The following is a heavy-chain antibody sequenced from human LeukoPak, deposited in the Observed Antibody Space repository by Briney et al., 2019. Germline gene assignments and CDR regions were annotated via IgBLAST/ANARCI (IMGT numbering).Heavy chain of an antibody. V-gene: IGHV3-20*04. J-gene: IGHJ3*02. CDR3: ARGTRDGYIFDAFDI. Sequence: GGSLRLSCAASGFTFDDYGMSWVRHAPGKGVEWVSGINWNGGSTGYADSVKGRFTISRDNAKNSLYLQMNSLRAEDTALYYCARGTRDGYIFDAFDIWGQGTMVTVSS. CDR2: INWNGGST. D-gene: IGHD5-24*01. CDR1: GFTFDDYG.